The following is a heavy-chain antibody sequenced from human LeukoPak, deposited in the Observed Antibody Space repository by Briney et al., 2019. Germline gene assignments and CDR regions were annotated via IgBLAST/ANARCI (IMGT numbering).Heavy chain of an antibody. Sequence: PSETLSLTCAVYGGSFSGYYWSWIRQPPGKGLEWIGEINHSGSTNYNPSLKSRVTISVDTSKNQFSLKLSSVTAADTAVYYCARGGKWLRGYYFDYWGQGTLVTVSS. CDR2: INHSGST. V-gene: IGHV4-34*01. CDR3: ARGGKWLRGYYFDY. D-gene: IGHD5-12*01. J-gene: IGHJ4*02. CDR1: GGSFSGYY.